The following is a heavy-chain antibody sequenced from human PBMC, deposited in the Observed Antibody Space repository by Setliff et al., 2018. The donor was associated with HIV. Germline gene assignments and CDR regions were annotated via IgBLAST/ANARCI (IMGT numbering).Heavy chain of an antibody. J-gene: IGHJ4*02. CDR1: GFTFSSYA. V-gene: IGHV3-23*01. D-gene: IGHD3-16*01. Sequence: GSLRLSCAASGFTFSSYAMSWVRQGPGKGLEWVSTISGSGGRTYYADSVKGRFTISRDNSKNTLYLQMTSLRAEDTATYYCAKAWGSGYPSFESALMFDVWGQGTLVTVSS. CDR3: AKAWGSGYPSFESALMFDV. CDR2: ISGSGGRT.